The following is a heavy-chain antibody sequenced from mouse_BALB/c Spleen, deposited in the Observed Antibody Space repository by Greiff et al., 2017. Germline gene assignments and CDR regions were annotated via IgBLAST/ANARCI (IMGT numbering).Heavy chain of an antibody. Sequence: VQLQQSGAELARPGASVKLSCKASGYTFTDYYINWVKQRTGQGLEWIGEIYPGSGNTYYNEKFKGKATLTADKSSSTAYMQLSSLTSEDSAVYFCARGGDDGAWFAYWGQGTLVTVSA. V-gene: IGHV1-77*01. CDR3: ARGGDDGAWFAY. CDR1: GYTFTDYY. J-gene: IGHJ3*01. D-gene: IGHD1-2*01. CDR2: IYPGSGNT.